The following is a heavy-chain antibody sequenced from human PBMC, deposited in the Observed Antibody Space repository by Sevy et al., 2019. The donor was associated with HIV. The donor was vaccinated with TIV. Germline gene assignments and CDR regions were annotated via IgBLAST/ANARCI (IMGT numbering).Heavy chain of an antibody. V-gene: IGHV3-48*02. Sequence: GGSLRLSCAASGFTFSSYSMNWVRQAPGKGLEWVSYISSSSSTIYYADSVKGRLNISRDNAKNSLYLQMNSLRDEDTAVYYYARDDSSGYYYVEMYQIDYWGQGTVVTVSS. CDR2: ISSSSSTI. CDR1: GFTFSSYS. J-gene: IGHJ4*02. CDR3: ARDDSSGYYYVEMYQIDY. D-gene: IGHD3-22*01.